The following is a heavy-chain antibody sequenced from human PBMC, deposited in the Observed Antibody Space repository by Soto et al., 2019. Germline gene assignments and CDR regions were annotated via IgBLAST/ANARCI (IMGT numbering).Heavy chain of an antibody. J-gene: IGHJ4*02. D-gene: IGHD3-22*01. CDR2: IVVGSGNT. Sequence: SVKVSCKASGFTFTSSAVQWVRQARGQRLEWIGWIVVGSGNTNYAQKFQERVTITRDMSTSTAYMELSSLRSEDTAVYYCAAQRYYYDSSGYYPLDYWGQGTLVTVSS. CDR3: AAQRYYYDSSGYYPLDY. CDR1: GFTFTSSA. V-gene: IGHV1-58*01.